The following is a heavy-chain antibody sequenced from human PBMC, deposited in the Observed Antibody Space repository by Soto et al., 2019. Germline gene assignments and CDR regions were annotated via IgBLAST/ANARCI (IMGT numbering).Heavy chain of an antibody. Sequence: ASVKVSCKASGYTFTSYGISWVRQAPGQGLEWMGWISAYNGNTNYAQKLQGRVTMTTDTSTSTAYMELRSLRSDDTAVYYCARDLLGTAAAGTRFDPWGQGTLVTVSS. J-gene: IGHJ5*02. CDR2: ISAYNGNT. CDR1: GYTFTSYG. V-gene: IGHV1-18*01. D-gene: IGHD6-13*01. CDR3: ARDLLGTAAAGTRFDP.